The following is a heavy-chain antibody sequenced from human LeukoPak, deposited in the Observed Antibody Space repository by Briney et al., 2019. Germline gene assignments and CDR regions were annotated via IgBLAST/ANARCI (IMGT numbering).Heavy chain of an antibody. CDR1: GGSITSSNW. CDR3: ATAGQWLASRPHDS. Sequence: SGTLSLTCAVSGGSITSSNWWSWVRQSPGKGLEWIGEIYHTGNTNYNPSLTSRLTISVDKSKNQFSLMLNSVTAADTAVYYCATAGQWLASRPHDSWGQGTLVTVSS. D-gene: IGHD6-19*01. J-gene: IGHJ4*02. V-gene: IGHV4-4*02. CDR2: IYHTGNT.